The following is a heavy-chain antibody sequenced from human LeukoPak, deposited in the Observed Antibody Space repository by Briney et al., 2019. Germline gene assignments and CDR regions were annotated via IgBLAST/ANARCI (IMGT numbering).Heavy chain of an antibody. D-gene: IGHD4-17*01. V-gene: IGHV1-18*01. J-gene: IGHJ4*02. CDR1: GYTFTSYG. Sequence: ASVKVSCKASGYTFTSYGINWVRQAPGQGLEWIGWISAYNGNTNYAQKLHGRVTMTTDTSTSTAYMELRSLRSDDTAVYYCARGLPNDYGDTYYFDYWGQGTLVTVSS. CDR2: ISAYNGNT. CDR3: ARGLPNDYGDTYYFDY.